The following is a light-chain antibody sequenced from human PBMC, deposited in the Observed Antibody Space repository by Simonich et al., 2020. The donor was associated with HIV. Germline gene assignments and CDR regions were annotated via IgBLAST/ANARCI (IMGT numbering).Light chain of an antibody. J-gene: IGKJ2*01. Sequence: EIVMTQSPATLSVSPGERATLSCRASQSVSGNLAWYQQKPGQAPRRLIYDSSTRATGIPARFSGSGSATEFTLTISSLQSEDFVLYYCQQYNNWPYTFGQGTKLEIK. CDR2: DSS. V-gene: IGKV3-15*01. CDR1: QSVSGN. CDR3: QQYNNWPYT.